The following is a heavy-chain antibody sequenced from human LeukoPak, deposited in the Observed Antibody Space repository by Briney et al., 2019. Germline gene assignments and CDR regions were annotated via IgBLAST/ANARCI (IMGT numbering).Heavy chain of an antibody. J-gene: IGHJ4*02. CDR2: ISAYNGNT. V-gene: IGHV1-18*01. Sequence: ASVKVSCKASGYTFTSYGLSWVRQAPGQGLEWMGWISAYNGNTNYAQKLQGRVTMTTDTSTSTAYMELRSLRSDDTAVYYCAREVSYWGYYDSSGYPDYWGQGTQVTVSS. D-gene: IGHD3-22*01. CDR3: AREVSYWGYYDSSGYPDY. CDR1: GYTFTSYG.